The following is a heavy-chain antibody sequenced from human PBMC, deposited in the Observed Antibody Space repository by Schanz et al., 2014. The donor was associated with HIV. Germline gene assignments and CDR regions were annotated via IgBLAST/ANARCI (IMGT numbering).Heavy chain of an antibody. CDR1: GFTFSDYS. D-gene: IGHD2-2*01. CDR2: INNRANSI. CDR3: ARDPYCRTTSCYSTAFDL. Sequence: VQLVESGGGVVQPGRSLRLSCTASGFTFSDYSMNWVRQTPGKGLEWVSFINNRANSIFYADSVRGRFTVSRDNAKKFLYLQMDSLRAEDTALYYCARDPYCRTTSCYSTAFDLWGQGTLVTVSS. V-gene: IGHV3-21*01. J-gene: IGHJ3*01.